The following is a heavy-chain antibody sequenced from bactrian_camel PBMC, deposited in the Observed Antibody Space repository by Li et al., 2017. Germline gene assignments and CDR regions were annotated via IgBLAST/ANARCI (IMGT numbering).Heavy chain of an antibody. CDR2: INRGHGVP. J-gene: IGHJ4*01. Sequence: HVQLVESGGGSVQTGGSLILSCAASDQSSKTTCISWFRQIPGKERERVSTINRGHGVPYIADSVKGRFTISRDDGRNTLYLQMNSLKPEDTAMYYCTKDRSYGTRSWAQSTRGQGTQVTVS. CDR3: TKDRSYGTRSWAQST. CDR1: DQSSKTTC. D-gene: IGHD3*01. V-gene: IGHV3S1*01.